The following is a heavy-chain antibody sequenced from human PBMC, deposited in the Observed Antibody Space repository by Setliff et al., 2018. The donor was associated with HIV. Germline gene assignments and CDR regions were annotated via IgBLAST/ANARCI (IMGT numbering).Heavy chain of an antibody. Sequence: ASVKVSCKASGYTFTSYYMHWVRQAPGQGLEWMGIINPSGGSANYNRSLKSRVTMSVDTSKRQFSLKLDSVTAADTAIYYCARQSTVAAAGFDFWGQGTLVTVSS. CDR3: ARQSTVAAAGFDF. CDR1: GYTFTSYY. CDR2: INPSGGSA. V-gene: IGHV1-46*01. D-gene: IGHD6-13*01. J-gene: IGHJ4*02.